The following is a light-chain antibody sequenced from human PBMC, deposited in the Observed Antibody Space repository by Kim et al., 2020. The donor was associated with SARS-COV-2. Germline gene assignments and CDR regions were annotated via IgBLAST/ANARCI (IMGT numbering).Light chain of an antibody. V-gene: IGLV3-21*03. CDR1: SIGDKS. CDR2: DDV. Sequence: SYELTQPPSVSVAPGKTATITCGGNSIGDKSVHWYQQRPGQAPVLVVYDDVDRPSGIPERFSGSNSGNTATLTISRVEAGDEADYYCQVWDSERDHVFGPGTKVTVL. CDR3: QVWDSERDHV. J-gene: IGLJ1*01.